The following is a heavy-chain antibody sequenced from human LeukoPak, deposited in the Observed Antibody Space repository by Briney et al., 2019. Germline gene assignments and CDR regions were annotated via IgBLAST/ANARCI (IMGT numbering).Heavy chain of an antibody. CDR2: IYYSGST. J-gene: IGHJ4*02. V-gene: IGHV4-59*01. CDR1: RGSMSDYY. D-gene: IGHD3/OR15-3a*01. Sequence: ETLSLTCTVSRGSMSDYYWSWIRQPPGKGLEWIAQIYYSGSTNYNPSLKSRVTMSVDTSQNQFSLKLNSVTAADTAVYYCARGSRTGTDYWGQGTLVTVSS. CDR3: ARGSRTGTDY.